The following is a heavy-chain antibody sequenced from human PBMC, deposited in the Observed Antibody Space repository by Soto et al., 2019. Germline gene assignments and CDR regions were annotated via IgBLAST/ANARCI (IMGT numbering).Heavy chain of an antibody. CDR2: NSYRGRP. CDR3: AREIIEVPAARSCDY. D-gene: IGHD2-2*01. V-gene: IGHV4-31*02. CDR1: GGSLSSGVSF. J-gene: IGHJ4*02. Sequence: SESLSLTGSPSGGSLSSGVSFSSWIRPQQGKVGEWIGNNSYRGRPCYNSSRKSRGTISVDTSKSQFSLKLSSVTAADTAVYYCAREIIEVPAARSCDYWGKGTLVSVSS.